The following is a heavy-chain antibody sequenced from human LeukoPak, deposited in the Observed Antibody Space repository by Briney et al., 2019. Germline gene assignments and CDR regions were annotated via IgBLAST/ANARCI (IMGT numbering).Heavy chain of an antibody. CDR3: ARVNYCGNSFSDY. CDR1: GFTFSTYW. Sequence: GGSLRLSCAASGFTFSTYWMHWVRQAPGKGLVWVSRINSDGASTNYAGSVEGRFTISRDNAKNTLYLQMNSLRAEDTAVYYCARVNYCGNSFSDYWGQGTLVTVSS. J-gene: IGHJ4*02. V-gene: IGHV3-74*01. D-gene: IGHD4-23*01. CDR2: INSDGAST.